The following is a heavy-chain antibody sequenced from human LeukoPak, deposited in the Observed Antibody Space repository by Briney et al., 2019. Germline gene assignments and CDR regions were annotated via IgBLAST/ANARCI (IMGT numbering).Heavy chain of an antibody. CDR3: ARATDIVVVVAGGAFDI. V-gene: IGHV1-69*13. J-gene: IGHJ3*02. CDR2: IIPIFGTA. CDR1: GYTFTSYG. D-gene: IGHD2-15*01. Sequence: SVKVSCKASGYTFTSYGISWVRQAPGQGLEWMGGIIPIFGTANYAQKFQGRVTITADESTSTAYMELSSLRSEDTAVYYCARATDIVVVVAGGAFDIWGQGTMVTVSS.